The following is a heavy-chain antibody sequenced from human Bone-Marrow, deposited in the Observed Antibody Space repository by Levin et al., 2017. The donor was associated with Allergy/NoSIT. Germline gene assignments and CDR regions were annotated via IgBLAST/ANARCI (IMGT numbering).Heavy chain of an antibody. D-gene: IGHD6-19*01. J-gene: IGHJ3*02. V-gene: IGHV4-61*02. CDR1: GGSIRSGSFY. Sequence: PSQTLSLTCTVSGGSIRSGSFYWSWIRQPAGKGLQWIGRIYTSGSTNYNPSLKSRVTITIDASKNQFSLKLSSVTAADTAVYYCATSTKEYNSGWTEGKAFDIWGQGTMVTVSS. CDR2: IYTSGST. CDR3: ATSTKEYNSGWTEGKAFDI.